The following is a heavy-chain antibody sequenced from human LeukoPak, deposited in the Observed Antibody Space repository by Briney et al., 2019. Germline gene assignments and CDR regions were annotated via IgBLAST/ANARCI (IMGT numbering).Heavy chain of an antibody. CDR1: GGSFSGYY. V-gene: IGHV4-34*01. Sequence: SETLSLTCAVYGGSFSGYYWSWIRQPPGKGLEWIGEINHSGSTNYNPSLKSRVTISVDTSKNQFSLKLSSVTAADTAVYYCARGSIPAALGYGDYEDDYYYGMDVWGKGTTVTVSS. CDR3: ARGSIPAALGYGDYEDDYYYGMDV. J-gene: IGHJ6*04. D-gene: IGHD4-17*01. CDR2: INHSGST.